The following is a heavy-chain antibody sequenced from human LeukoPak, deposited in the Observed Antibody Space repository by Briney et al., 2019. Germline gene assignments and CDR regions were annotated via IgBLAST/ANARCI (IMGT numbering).Heavy chain of an antibody. CDR1: GGSISSYY. J-gene: IGHJ4*02. Sequence: PSETLSLTCTVSGGSISSYYWSWMRQPPGKGLEWIGYIYYSGTTNYNPSLKSRVTISADTSKNQFSLKLTSVTAADTAVYYCTSWRSGYFDYWGQGTLVTVSS. V-gene: IGHV4-59*01. D-gene: IGHD1-1*01. CDR3: TSWRSGYFDY. CDR2: IYYSGTT.